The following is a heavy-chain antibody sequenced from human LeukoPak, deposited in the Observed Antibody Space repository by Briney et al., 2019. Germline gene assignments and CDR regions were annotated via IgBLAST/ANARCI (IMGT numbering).Heavy chain of an antibody. Sequence: GGSLRLSCAASGFTFSSYAMSWVRQDPGKRMEWVSTISGSGDSTYYADSVKGRLTISRDNSKNTVYLQMNSLRAEDTAVYYCAKNRGYCSGGSYYSDYWGQGTLVTVSS. CDR2: ISGSGDST. D-gene: IGHD2-15*01. J-gene: IGHJ4*02. CDR3: AKNRGYCSGGSYYSDY. V-gene: IGHV3-23*01. CDR1: GFTFSSYA.